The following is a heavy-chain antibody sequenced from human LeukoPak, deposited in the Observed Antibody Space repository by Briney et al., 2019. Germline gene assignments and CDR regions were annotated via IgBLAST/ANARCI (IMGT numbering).Heavy chain of an antibody. V-gene: IGHV1-69*01. CDR2: IIPMFGTP. CDR3: ASSKVWELDY. CDR1: GGTSTTYA. D-gene: IGHD1-26*01. Sequence: VASVKVSCKASGGTSTTYAINWVRQAPGQGLEWMGGIIPMFGTPHYAQKFQGRVTIIADESMGTAYMDLSSLRSNDTAVYFCASSKVWELDYWGQGTLVTVSS. J-gene: IGHJ4*02.